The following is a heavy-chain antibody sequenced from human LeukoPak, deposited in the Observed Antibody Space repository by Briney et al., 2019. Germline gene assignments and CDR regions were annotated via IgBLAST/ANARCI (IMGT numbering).Heavy chain of an antibody. CDR2: ISGNAGST. Sequence: GGSLRLSCAASGLTFSSYAMSWVRQAPGKGLEWVSRISGNAGSTYYADSVKGRFTISRDNSKNTLNLQVNSLRAEDTAIYYCAKEDCSGGTCYAAAFDIWGQGTMVTVSS. J-gene: IGHJ3*02. V-gene: IGHV3-23*01. CDR1: GLTFSSYA. CDR3: AKEDCSGGTCYAAAFDI. D-gene: IGHD2-15*01.